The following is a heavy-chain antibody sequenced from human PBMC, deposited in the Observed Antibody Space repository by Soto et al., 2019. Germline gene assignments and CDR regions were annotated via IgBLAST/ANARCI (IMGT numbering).Heavy chain of an antibody. CDR1: GGSISSYY. D-gene: IGHD2-15*01. J-gene: IGHJ6*02. V-gene: IGHV4-59*01. CDR3: ARLVVVPHCSGGSCYSYYYGMDV. Sequence: QVQLQESGPGLVKPSETLSLTCTVSGGSISSYYWSWIRQPPGKGLEWIGYIYYSGSTNYNHSLKSRVTISVDTSKNQFSLKLSAVTAADTAVYYCARLVVVPHCSGGSCYSYYYGMDVWGQGTTVTVSS. CDR2: IYYSGST.